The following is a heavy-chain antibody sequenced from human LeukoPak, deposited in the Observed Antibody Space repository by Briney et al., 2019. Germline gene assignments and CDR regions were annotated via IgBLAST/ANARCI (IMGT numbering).Heavy chain of an antibody. CDR1: GFTFSSYA. Sequence: GGSLRLSCAASGFTFSSYAMNWVRQAPGKGLEWVSHISGSGISTYYADSVKGRFTFSRDNSKNTLYLQMNSLRAEDTALYYCARDSSSWYHYYYYYYMDVWGKGTTVTVSS. D-gene: IGHD6-13*01. CDR2: ISGSGIST. J-gene: IGHJ6*03. CDR3: ARDSSSWYHYYYYYYMDV. V-gene: IGHV3-23*01.